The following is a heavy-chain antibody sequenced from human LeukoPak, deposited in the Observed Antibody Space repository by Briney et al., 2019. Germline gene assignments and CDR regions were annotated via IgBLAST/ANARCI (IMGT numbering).Heavy chain of an antibody. J-gene: IGHJ5*02. V-gene: IGHV4-39*01. Sequence: PSETLSLTCTVSGGSIRSSSSYWGWIRQPPGKGLACIGSIYYSGSTYYNPSLKSRVTISVDTSKNQFSLKLSSVTAADTAVYYCATLTVNWFDPWGQGTLVTVSS. D-gene: IGHD4-11*01. CDR2: IYYSGST. CDR3: ATLTVNWFDP. CDR1: GGSIRSSSSY.